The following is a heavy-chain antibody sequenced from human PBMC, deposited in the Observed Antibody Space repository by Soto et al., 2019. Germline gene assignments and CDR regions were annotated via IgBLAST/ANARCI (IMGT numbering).Heavy chain of an antibody. CDR3: PRLEGRATITCYFDY. Sequence: SETLSLTCTVSGGSISSYYWSWIRQPPGKGLEWIGYIYYSGSTNYNPSLKSRVTISIDTSKNQFSLKLSFVTAADSAVYSCPRLEGRATITCYFDYWGKGHQGTAAS. CDR1: GGSISSYY. CDR2: IYYSGST. D-gene: IGHD1-1*01. J-gene: IGHJ4*02. V-gene: IGHV4-59*12.